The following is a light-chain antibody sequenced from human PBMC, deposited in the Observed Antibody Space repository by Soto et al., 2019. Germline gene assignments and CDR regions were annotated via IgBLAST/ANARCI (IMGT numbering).Light chain of an antibody. J-gene: IGLJ2*01. CDR2: EVS. Sequence: QSALTQPASVSGSPGQSITISSTGTSSDIGHYNYVSWYQQHPGKAPKLMIYEVSNRPSGVSNRFSGSKSGNTASLTISGLQAEDEADYYCSSYTTSSTLEIGGGTKLTVL. V-gene: IGLV2-14*01. CDR3: SSYTTSSTLE. CDR1: SSDIGHYNY.